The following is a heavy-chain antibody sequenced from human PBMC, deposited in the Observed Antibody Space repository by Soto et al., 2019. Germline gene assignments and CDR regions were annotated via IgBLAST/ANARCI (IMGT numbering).Heavy chain of an antibody. Sequence: SETLSLTCTVSGGSISNYYWNWIRQPPGKGLEWIGSIYYSGSTSYNPSLKSRVTMSVDTSKNQFSLKLTSVTAADAAVYYCARTCFDSGAYYNSCFDPWGQGTLVTVS. CDR1: GGSISNYY. D-gene: IGHD3-10*01. J-gene: IGHJ5*02. CDR3: ARTCFDSGAYYNSCFDP. CDR2: IYYSGST. V-gene: IGHV4-59*01.